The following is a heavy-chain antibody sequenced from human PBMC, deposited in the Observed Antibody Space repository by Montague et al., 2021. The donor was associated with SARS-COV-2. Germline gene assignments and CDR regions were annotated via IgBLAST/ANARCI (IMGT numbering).Heavy chain of an antibody. V-gene: IGHV4-59*01. Sequence: SETLSLTCTVSGGSISSNYWNWIWQRPGTGLEWIGYIYYSGSTNYNSTLKSRVTISLDTSKNQFSLKLNSVTAADTAVYYCARACYGDDAFDFWGQGTMVTVSS. CDR3: ARACYGDDAFDF. CDR1: GGSISSNY. J-gene: IGHJ3*01. D-gene: IGHD4/OR15-4a*01. CDR2: IYYSGST.